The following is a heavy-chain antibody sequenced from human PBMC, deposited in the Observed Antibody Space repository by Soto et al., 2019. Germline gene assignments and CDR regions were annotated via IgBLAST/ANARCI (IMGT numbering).Heavy chain of an antibody. CDR2: IYYSGST. Sequence: ETLSLTCTVSGGSISSYYWSWIRQPPGKGLEWIGYIYYSGSTNYNPSLKSRVTISVDTSKNQFSLKLSSVTAADTAVYYCAGIPDGYNWPFDYWGQGTLVTVSS. J-gene: IGHJ4*02. CDR1: GGSISSYY. CDR3: AGIPDGYNWPFDY. V-gene: IGHV4-59*01. D-gene: IGHD5-12*01.